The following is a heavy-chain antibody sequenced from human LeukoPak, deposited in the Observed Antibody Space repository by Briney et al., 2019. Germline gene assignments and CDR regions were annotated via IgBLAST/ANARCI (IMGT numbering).Heavy chain of an antibody. CDR2: IRSKAYGGTT. D-gene: IGHD3-10*01. Sequence: GGSLRLSCTASGFTFGDYAMSWVRQAPGKGLEWVGFIRSKAYGGTTEYAASVKGRFTISRDDSKSIAYLQMNSLKTEDTAVYYCTSSLVGELLYPFDYWGQGTLVTVSS. CDR1: GFTFGDYA. V-gene: IGHV3-49*04. CDR3: TSSLVGELLYPFDY. J-gene: IGHJ4*02.